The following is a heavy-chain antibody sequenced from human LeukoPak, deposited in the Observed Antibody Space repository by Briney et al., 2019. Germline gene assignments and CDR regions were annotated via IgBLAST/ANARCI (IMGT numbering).Heavy chain of an antibody. CDR1: GFTFTSSA. Sequence: SVNVSCKASGFTFTSSAVQWVRQARGQRLEWIGWIVVGSGNTNYAQKFQERVTITRDMSTSTAYMELSSLRSEDTAVYYCAAEIYKYYYDSSGYSYWGQGTLVTVSS. CDR3: AAEIYKYYYDSSGYSY. J-gene: IGHJ4*02. CDR2: IVVGSGNT. D-gene: IGHD3-22*01. V-gene: IGHV1-58*01.